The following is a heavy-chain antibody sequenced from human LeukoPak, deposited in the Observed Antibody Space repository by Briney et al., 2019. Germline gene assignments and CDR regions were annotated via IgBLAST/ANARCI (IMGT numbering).Heavy chain of an antibody. Sequence: SVKVSCKASGGTFSSYAISWVRQAPGQGLEWMGGIIPIFGTANYAQKFQGRVTITADESTSTAYMKLSSLRSEDTAVYYCARQINPTTVTTLDYWGQGTLVTVSS. CDR3: ARQINPTTVTTLDY. D-gene: IGHD4-11*01. CDR2: IIPIFGTA. V-gene: IGHV1-69*13. CDR1: GGTFSSYA. J-gene: IGHJ4*02.